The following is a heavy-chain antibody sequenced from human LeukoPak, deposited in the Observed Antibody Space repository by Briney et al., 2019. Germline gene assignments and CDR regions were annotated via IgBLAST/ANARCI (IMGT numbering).Heavy chain of an antibody. Sequence: GEALKLSCKGSGYNFANYWIGEVRQMPGKGREWMGIRYPGDSDTRSNPYFQGQVTISAAKSISTPFLQWSSLKASDTAMYYCAGAPSYHFSSSSAYYYYMDVWGKGTTVTVSS. D-gene: IGHD6-6*01. CDR1: GYNFANYW. J-gene: IGHJ6*03. CDR2: RYPGDSDT. V-gene: IGHV5-51*01. CDR3: AGAPSYHFSSSSAYYYYMDV.